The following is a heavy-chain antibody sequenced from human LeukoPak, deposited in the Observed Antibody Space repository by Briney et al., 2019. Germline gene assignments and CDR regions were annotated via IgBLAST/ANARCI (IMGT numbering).Heavy chain of an antibody. CDR3: ARAIRRDFDWLLYGHYFDL. Sequence: QAGGSLRLSCSVSGFTFTDYSMNWVRQAPGKGLEWVSYIDKTSSNIYYADSVKGRFTISRDYPKNTLYLQMNSLRVEDTAVYYCARAIRRDFDWLLYGHYFDLWGRGTLVTVSS. D-gene: IGHD3-9*01. CDR1: GFTFTDYS. J-gene: IGHJ4*02. V-gene: IGHV3-48*01. CDR2: IDKTSSNI.